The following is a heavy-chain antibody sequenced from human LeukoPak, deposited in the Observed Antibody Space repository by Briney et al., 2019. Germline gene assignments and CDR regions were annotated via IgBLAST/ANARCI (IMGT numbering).Heavy chain of an antibody. CDR1: GFTFSTCA. CDR2: LYSGGST. CDR3: ARGSGSGYYLWFDY. V-gene: IGHV3-23*03. J-gene: IGHJ4*02. D-gene: IGHD3-22*01. Sequence: GSLRLSCAASGFTFSTCAMSWVRQAPGKGLEWVSVLYSGGSTYYADSVKGRFTISRDNSKNTLYLQMNSLRAEDTAVYYCARGSGSGYYLWFDYWGQGTLVTVSS.